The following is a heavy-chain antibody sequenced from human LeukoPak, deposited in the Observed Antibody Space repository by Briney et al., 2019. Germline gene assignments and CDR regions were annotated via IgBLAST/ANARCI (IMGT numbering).Heavy chain of an antibody. Sequence: GGSLRLSCAASGLTVGFKCMSWVRQAPGKGLEXXXXIYSGGSSYYADSVKGRFTVSRDTSKNTLYLQMNSLGAEDTAVYYCATRPDGNDVPYFDYWGQGTLVTVSS. V-gene: IGHV3-66*01. CDR2: IYSGGSS. D-gene: IGHD5-12*01. J-gene: IGHJ4*02. CDR1: GLTVGFKC. CDR3: ATRPDGNDVPYFDY.